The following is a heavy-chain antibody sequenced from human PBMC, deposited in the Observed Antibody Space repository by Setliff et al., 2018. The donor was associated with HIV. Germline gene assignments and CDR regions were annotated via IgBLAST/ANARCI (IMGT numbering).Heavy chain of an antibody. CDR1: GGSISDSRYY. V-gene: IGHV4-61*05. CDR2: IYTSGST. D-gene: IGHD6-13*01. Sequence: SETLSLTCTVSGGSISDSRYYWSWIRQPPGKGLEWIGYIYTSGSTNYNPSLKSRFTISVDTSKNRLSLKLSSVTAADAAVYYCARAMSSSWYIDGFDIWGQGTVVTVSS. CDR3: ARAMSSSWYIDGFDI. J-gene: IGHJ3*02.